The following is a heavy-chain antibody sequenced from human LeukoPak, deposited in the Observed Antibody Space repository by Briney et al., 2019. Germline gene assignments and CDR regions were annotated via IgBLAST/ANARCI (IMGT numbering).Heavy chain of an antibody. D-gene: IGHD6-6*01. J-gene: IGHJ4*02. V-gene: IGHV3-23*01. CDR3: ARHRSSWLIDY. Sequence: GGSLRLSCAASGFTFMSYVMIWVRRTPGKGLEWVSAISGSGTTTYYADSVRGRFTISRDNSKNTLYLQMNSLRAEDTAVYYCARHRSSWLIDYWGQGTLVTVSS. CDR1: GFTFMSYV. CDR2: ISGSGTTT.